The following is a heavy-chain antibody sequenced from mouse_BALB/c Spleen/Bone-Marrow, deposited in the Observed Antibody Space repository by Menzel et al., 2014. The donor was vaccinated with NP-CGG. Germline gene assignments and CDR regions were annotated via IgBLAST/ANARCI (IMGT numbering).Heavy chain of an antibody. D-gene: IGHD2-1*01. CDR1: GYTFTRYW. CDR2: INPSTGDT. CDR3: ARGNYEAMGS. V-gene: IGHV1-7*01. J-gene: IGHJ4*01. Sequence: QVQLQQPGAELAKPGASVKMSCKASGYTFTRYWMHWVKQRPGQGLEWIGYINPSTGDTECNQKFKDKATLTADMSSSTAYMQLSSLTSEDSAVYYCARGNYEAMGSWGQGTSVTDSS.